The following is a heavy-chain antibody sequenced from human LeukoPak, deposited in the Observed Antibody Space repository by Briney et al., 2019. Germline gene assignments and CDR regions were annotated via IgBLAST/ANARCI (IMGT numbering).Heavy chain of an antibody. V-gene: IGHV3-23*01. CDR3: ANKEGDTYSSLYMDV. CDR2: IIGSGGST. D-gene: IGHD2-15*01. J-gene: IGHJ6*03. Sequence: IIGSGGSTFSADSVKARFTISRDNSKKTLYLQMNSLRADDTAIYYCANKEGDTYSSLYMDVWGXXT.